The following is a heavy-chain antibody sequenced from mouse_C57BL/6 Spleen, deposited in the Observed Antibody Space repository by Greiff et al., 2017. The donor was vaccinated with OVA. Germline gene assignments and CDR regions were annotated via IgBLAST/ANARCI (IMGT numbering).Heavy chain of an antibody. Sequence: QVQLQQPGAELVKPGASVKLSCKASGYTFTSYWMHWVKQRPGQGLEWIGMIHPNSGSTNYNEKFKSKATLTVDKSSSTAYMQLSSLTSEDSAVYYCARFDKFYDYGYAMDYWGQGTSVTVSS. V-gene: IGHV1-64*01. CDR1: GYTFTSYW. D-gene: IGHD2-4*01. CDR2: IHPNSGST. CDR3: ARFDKFYDYGYAMDY. J-gene: IGHJ4*01.